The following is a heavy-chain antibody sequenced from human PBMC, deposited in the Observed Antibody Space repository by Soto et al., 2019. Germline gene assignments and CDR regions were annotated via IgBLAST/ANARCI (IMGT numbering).Heavy chain of an antibody. CDR1: GGSFNANY. J-gene: IGHJ4*02. Sequence: PSETLSLTCAVSGGSFNANYWSWVRQPPGRGLEWIGEINHSGSTNYIASLKSRVTISVDTSKNQFSLKLSSVTAADTAVYYCASACWDYWGQGTLVTVSS. CDR3: ASACWDY. V-gene: IGHV4-34*01. D-gene: IGHD2-15*01. CDR2: INHSGST.